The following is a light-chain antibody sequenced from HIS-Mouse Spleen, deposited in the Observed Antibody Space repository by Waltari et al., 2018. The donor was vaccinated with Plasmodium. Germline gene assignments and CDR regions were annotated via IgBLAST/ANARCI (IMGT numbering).Light chain of an antibody. CDR3: QQYYSYPYT. CDR2: AAS. Sequence: AIRMTQSQSSLSASTGYRVTITCRASQGISSYLAWYQQKPGKAPKLLIYAASTLQSGVPSRFSGSGSGTDFTLTISCLQSEDFATYYCQQYYSYPYTFGQGTKLEIK. J-gene: IGKJ2*01. CDR1: QGISSY. V-gene: IGKV1-8*01.